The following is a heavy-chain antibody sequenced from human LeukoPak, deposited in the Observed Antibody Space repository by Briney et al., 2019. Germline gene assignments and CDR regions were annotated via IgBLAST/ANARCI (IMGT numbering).Heavy chain of an antibody. CDR3: ARDLYDSSGPFDY. CDR1: GFTFSSYG. Sequence: PGRSLRLSCAASGFTFSSYGMHWVRRAPGKGLEWVAVIWYDGSNKYYADSVKGRFTISRDNSKNTLYLQMNSLRAEDTAVYYCARDLYDSSGPFDYWGQGTLVTVSS. J-gene: IGHJ4*02. CDR2: IWYDGSNK. V-gene: IGHV3-33*01. D-gene: IGHD3-22*01.